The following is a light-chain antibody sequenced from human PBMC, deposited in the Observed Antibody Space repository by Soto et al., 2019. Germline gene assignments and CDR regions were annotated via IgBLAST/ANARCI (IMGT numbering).Light chain of an antibody. CDR2: EVS. V-gene: IGLV2-14*01. J-gene: IGLJ1*01. CDR3: SSYTTTNTYV. Sequence: QSVLTQPASVSGSPGQSITISCTGTSSDVGGYNYVSWYQQHPGKAPELMIYEVSNRPSGVSNRFSGSKSGNTASLTISGLQAEDEADYYCSSYTTTNTYVFGTGTKLTVL. CDR1: SSDVGGYNY.